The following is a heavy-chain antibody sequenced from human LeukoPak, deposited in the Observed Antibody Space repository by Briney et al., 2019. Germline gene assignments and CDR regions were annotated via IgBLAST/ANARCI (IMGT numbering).Heavy chain of an antibody. CDR2: ISYDGSNK. Sequence: GGSLRLSCAASGFTFSSYAMHWVRQAPGKGLEWVAVISYDGSNKYYADSVKGRFTISRDNSKNTLYLQMNSLRAEDTAVYYCARDMDYRPIGNYYYGYWGQGTLVTVYS. CDR1: GFTFSSYA. D-gene: IGHD1-7*01. J-gene: IGHJ4*02. CDR3: ARDMDYRPIGNYYYGY. V-gene: IGHV3-30*04.